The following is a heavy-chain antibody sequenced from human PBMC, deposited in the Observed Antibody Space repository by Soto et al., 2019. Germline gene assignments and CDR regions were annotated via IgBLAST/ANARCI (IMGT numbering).Heavy chain of an antibody. V-gene: IGHV3-30*18. CDR1: GFTFSTYG. CDR3: AKDHHNYDSSALWNFGMDV. Sequence: QVQLVESGGGVVQPGRSLRLSCAASGFTFSTYGMHWVRQAPGKGLEWVAVISYDGSDKYYADSVKVRFTISRDNSKNTLYLKINSLRAEDTAVYYCAKDHHNYDSSALWNFGMDVWGQGTTVTVSS. D-gene: IGHD3-22*01. CDR2: ISYDGSDK. J-gene: IGHJ6*02.